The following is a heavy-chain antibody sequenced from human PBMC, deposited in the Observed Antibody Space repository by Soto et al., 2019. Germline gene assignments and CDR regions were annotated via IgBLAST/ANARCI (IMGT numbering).Heavy chain of an antibody. Sequence: QVQLVQSGAEVKKPGSSVKVSCKASGGTFSSYAISWVRQAPGQGREWMGGIIPVFGTANYAQKFQGRVTITADESTSTAYMELSSLRSEDTAVYYCARRGSYPQRTGGAFDIWGQGTMVTVSS. CDR3: ARRGSYPQRTGGAFDI. J-gene: IGHJ3*02. D-gene: IGHD1-26*01. V-gene: IGHV1-69*01. CDR2: IIPVFGTA. CDR1: GGTFSSYA.